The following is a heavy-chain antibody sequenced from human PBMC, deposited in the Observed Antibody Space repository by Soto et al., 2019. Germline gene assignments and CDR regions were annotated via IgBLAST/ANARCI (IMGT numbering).Heavy chain of an antibody. D-gene: IGHD3-22*01. CDR1: GGSVNSATYY. V-gene: IGHV4-61*01. CDR3: ARATYYYDSSGYYYFAY. J-gene: IGHJ4*02. CDR2: IYYSGTT. Sequence: PSETLSLTCTVSGGSVNSATYYWSWIRQPPGKGLEWIGYIYYSGTTKYNPSLKSRVTISVDTSKNQFSLKLSSVTAADTAVYYCARATYYYDSSGYYYFAYWGQGTLVTVSS.